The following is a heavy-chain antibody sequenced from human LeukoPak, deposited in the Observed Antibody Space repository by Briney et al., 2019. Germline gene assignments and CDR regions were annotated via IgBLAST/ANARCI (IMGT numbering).Heavy chain of an antibody. Sequence: ASVKVSCKASGYTFTGYYMHWVRQAPGQGLEWMGWINPNSGGTNYAQKFQGRVTMTRDTSISTAYKELSRLRSDDTAVYYCARDRGSSLPLSPSDYWGQGTLVTVSS. V-gene: IGHV1-2*02. D-gene: IGHD1-26*01. CDR2: INPNSGGT. CDR3: ARDRGSSLPLSPSDY. J-gene: IGHJ4*02. CDR1: GYTFTGYY.